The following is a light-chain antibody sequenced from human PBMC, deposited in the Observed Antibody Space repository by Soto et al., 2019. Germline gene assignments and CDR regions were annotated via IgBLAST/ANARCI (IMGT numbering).Light chain of an antibody. CDR2: DVS. CDR3: SSYTINGVGV. J-gene: IGLJ2*01. Sequence: QSALTQPASVSGSPGQSITISCTGTDSDVGGYNYVSWYQHHPGNAPKVMIYDVSNRPSGVSNRFSGSKSGNTASLNISGHQAEDEADYYCSSYTINGVGVFGGGTKLTVL. CDR1: DSDVGGYNY. V-gene: IGLV2-14*03.